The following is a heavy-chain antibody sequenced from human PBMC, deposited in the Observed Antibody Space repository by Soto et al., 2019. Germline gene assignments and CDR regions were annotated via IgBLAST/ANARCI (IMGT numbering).Heavy chain of an antibody. V-gene: IGHV3-33*01. D-gene: IGHD1-1*01. CDR2: IWSDGNNR. J-gene: IGHJ4*02. Sequence: QVQLVESGGGVVQPGRSLRLSCAASGFMFSNHGMHWVRQAPGKGLEWVAVIWSDGNNRYYADSVKGRFTISRDNSKNTVYLQMXSXRAEDTAVYYCVRGDNWNDEASDYWGQGTLVTVSS. CDR3: VRGDNWNDEASDY. CDR1: GFMFSNHG.